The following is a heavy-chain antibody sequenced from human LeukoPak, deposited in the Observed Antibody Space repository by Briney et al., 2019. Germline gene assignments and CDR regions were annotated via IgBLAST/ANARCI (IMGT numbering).Heavy chain of an antibody. V-gene: IGHV3-23*01. D-gene: IGHD2-15*01. J-gene: IGHJ4*02. CDR1: GFTFSSSD. Sequence: GGSLRLSCVASGFTFSSSDMNWVREAPGKGLEWVSSISVGYVTTHYADSVKARFTIFRDNAKNTLYLQMKSLRDDDTAVYYCAKGPDLGGQFLFDYWGQGTLVTVSS. CDR3: AKGPDLGGQFLFDY. CDR2: ISVGYVTT.